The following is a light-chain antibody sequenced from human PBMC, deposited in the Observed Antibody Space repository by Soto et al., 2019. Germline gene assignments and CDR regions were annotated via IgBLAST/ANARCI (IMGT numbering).Light chain of an antibody. CDR1: QSVGSY. Sequence: EIVLTQSPATLSLSPGERATLSCRASQSVGSYLAWYQQKPGQAPRLLIFDASNRATGIPARFSGGGSGTDFTLTISSLEPEDFAVYYCQQRSNWPRTFGQGTKLEIK. CDR2: DAS. CDR3: QQRSNWPRT. V-gene: IGKV3-11*01. J-gene: IGKJ2*02.